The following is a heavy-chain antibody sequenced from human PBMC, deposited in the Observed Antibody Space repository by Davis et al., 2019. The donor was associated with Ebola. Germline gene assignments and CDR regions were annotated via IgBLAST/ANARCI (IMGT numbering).Heavy chain of an antibody. V-gene: IGHV4-39*07. Sequence: MPSETLSLTCTVSGGSISSYYWGWIRQPPGKGLEWIGSIYYSGSTYYNPSLKSRVTISVDTSKNQFSLKLSSVTAADTAVYYCARMMYYYDSSGYHRGAFDIWGQGTMVTVSS. CDR2: IYYSGST. D-gene: IGHD3-22*01. CDR1: GGSISSYY. J-gene: IGHJ3*02. CDR3: ARMMYYYDSSGYHRGAFDI.